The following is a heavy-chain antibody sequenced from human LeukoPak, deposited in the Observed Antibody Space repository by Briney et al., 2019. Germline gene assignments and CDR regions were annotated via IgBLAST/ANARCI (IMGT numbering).Heavy chain of an antibody. CDR2: IYYSGST. CDR1: GDSISSGGYY. Sequence: SETLSLTCTVSGDSISSGGYYWSWIRQHPGEGLEWIGYIYYSGSTYYNPSLKGRVTISVDTSKNQFSLKLSSVTAADTAVYYCARGKYSSSWYIDYWGQGTLVTVSS. CDR3: ARGKYSSSWYIDY. J-gene: IGHJ4*02. V-gene: IGHV4-31*03. D-gene: IGHD6-13*01.